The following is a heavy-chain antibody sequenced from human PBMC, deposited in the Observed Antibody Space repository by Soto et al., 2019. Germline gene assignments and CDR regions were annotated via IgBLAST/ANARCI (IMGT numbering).Heavy chain of an antibody. CDR3: GKVADSGEYTVDR. Sequence: EVQLVESGGMLVQPGGSLRLSCAASGLTLSTSSMNWVRQAPGKGLEWISYIRRHTSVTAYADSVKGRFTSSIDSAKNSLYLQMDSLRVEDTAVYFCGKVADSGEYTVDRWGQGTLVTVSS. CDR2: IRRHTSVT. CDR1: GLTLSTSS. J-gene: IGHJ5*02. D-gene: IGHD2-15*01. V-gene: IGHV3-48*01.